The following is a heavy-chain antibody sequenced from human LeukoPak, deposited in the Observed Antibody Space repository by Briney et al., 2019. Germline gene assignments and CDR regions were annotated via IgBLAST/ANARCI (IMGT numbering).Heavy chain of an antibody. J-gene: IGHJ4*02. CDR2: IRRDTGST. Sequence: PGGSLRLSCTASRFSFDDYAMHWVRQAPGKGLEWVSGIRRDTGSTGYADSVRGRFTISRDYARNSLYLQMNSLRPEDTALYYCVHDFGQTTAAIAYWGQGTLVTVSS. CDR3: VHDFGQTTAAIAY. D-gene: IGHD2-2*01. V-gene: IGHV3-9*01. CDR1: RFSFDDYA.